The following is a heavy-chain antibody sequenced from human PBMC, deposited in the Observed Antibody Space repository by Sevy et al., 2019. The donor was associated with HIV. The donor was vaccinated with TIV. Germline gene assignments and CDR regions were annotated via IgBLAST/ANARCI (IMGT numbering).Heavy chain of an antibody. CDR2: ISYEGTET. V-gene: IGHV3-30-3*01. J-gene: IGHJ4*01. Sequence: GGSLRLSCAASGFAFSSHAMHWVRQAPGKGLEWVAVISYEGTETFYAASVEGRFPISRDNSKSMLSLQINSLRPEDTAVYYCAGDGGYSIKWYPLYWGHGTLVTVSS. D-gene: IGHD6-13*01. CDR1: GFAFSSHA. CDR3: AGDGGYSIKWYPLY.